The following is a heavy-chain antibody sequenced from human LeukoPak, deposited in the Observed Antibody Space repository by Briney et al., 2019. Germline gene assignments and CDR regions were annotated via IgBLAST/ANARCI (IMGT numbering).Heavy chain of an antibody. CDR1: GFSFSSYG. CDR2: IWYDGSNE. D-gene: IGHD6-13*01. J-gene: IGHJ4*02. V-gene: IGHV3-33*01. CDR3: VRGASSSWSDY. Sequence: GGSLRLSCAASGFSFSSYGMHWVRQAPGKGLEWVAVIWYDGSNENYADSVKGRFIISRDNSKNTLYPEMNSLRAEDTAVYYCVRGASSSWSDYWGQGTLVTVSS.